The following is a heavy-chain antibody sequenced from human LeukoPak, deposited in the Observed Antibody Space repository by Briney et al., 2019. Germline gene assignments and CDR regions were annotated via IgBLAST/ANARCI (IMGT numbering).Heavy chain of an antibody. CDR1: GFAFSSHA. D-gene: IGHD3-3*01. CDR3: AKGSTYDFWSGDALDV. J-gene: IGHJ3*01. Sequence: PGGSLRLSCAASGFAFSSHAMTWVRQAPGKGLEWVSSISGSAENTYYADSVKGRFTISRDSSQKILSLQMDNLKVDDTAIYYCAKGSTYDFWSGDALDVWGQGTMVTVAS. CDR2: ISGSAENT. V-gene: IGHV3-23*01.